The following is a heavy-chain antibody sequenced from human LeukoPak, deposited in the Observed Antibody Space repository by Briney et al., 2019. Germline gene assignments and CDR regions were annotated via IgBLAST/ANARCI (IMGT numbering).Heavy chain of an antibody. CDR2: ISAYNGNT. CDR3: ARQETLWFGESEIDY. V-gene: IGHV1-18*01. D-gene: IGHD3-10*01. Sequence: ASVKVSCKASGYTFTSYGISWVRQAPGQGLEWMGWISAYNGNTNYAQKFQGRVTMTRDTSISTAYMELSRLRSDDTAVYYCARQETLWFGESEIDYWGQGTLVTVSS. J-gene: IGHJ4*02. CDR1: GYTFTSYG.